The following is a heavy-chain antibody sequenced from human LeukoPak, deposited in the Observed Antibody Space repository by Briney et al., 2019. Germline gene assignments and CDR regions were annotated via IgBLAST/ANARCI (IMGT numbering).Heavy chain of an antibody. CDR3: ARESVVPGGSIHFDY. CDR1: GFTFISYW. V-gene: IGHV3-7*03. D-gene: IGHD2-2*01. Sequence: GGSLRLSCAAPGFTFISYWMNSGRQTPEKGLERVANIKQDASEKYYVDSVKGRFTISTENATNSLYLQINSLRAEDTAVYYCARESVVPGGSIHFDYWGQGTLVTVSS. J-gene: IGHJ4*02. CDR2: IKQDASEK.